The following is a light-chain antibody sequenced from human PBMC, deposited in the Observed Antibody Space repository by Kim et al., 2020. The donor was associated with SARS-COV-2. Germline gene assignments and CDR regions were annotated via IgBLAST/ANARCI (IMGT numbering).Light chain of an antibody. CDR1: QDIANS. V-gene: IGKV1-27*01. CDR3: QKYNSAPWT. CDR2: TAS. Sequence: ASVGDRVIITCRASQDIANSLAWYQQKPGKVPQVLIYTASTLQSGVPSRFSGSGSGTEFTLTIGSLQTEDVATYYCQKYNSAPWTFGPGTKVDIK. J-gene: IGKJ1*01.